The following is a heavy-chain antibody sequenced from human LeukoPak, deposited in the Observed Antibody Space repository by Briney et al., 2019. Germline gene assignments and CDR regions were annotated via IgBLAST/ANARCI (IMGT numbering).Heavy chain of an antibody. V-gene: IGHV3-23*01. Sequence: GRSLRLSCAPSGFTFSSYAMSWVRQAPGEGREWVSAISGSGGSTYYADSVKGRFTISRDNSKNTLYLQMNSLRAEDTAVYYCAQDQRAHWFDPWGQGTLVTVSS. CDR1: GFTFSSYA. J-gene: IGHJ5*02. CDR2: ISGSGGST. CDR3: AQDQRAHWFDP. D-gene: IGHD6-25*01.